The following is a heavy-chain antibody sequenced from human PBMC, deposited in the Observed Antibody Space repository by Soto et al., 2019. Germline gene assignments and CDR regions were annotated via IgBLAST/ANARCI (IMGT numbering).Heavy chain of an antibody. CDR1: CGSISSYY. D-gene: IGHD2-2*01. V-gene: IGHV4-59*01. CDR2: IYYSGST. Sequence: SETLSLTCTVSCGSISSYYWSWIRQPPWKGLEWIGYIYYSGSTNYNPSLKSRVTISVDTSKNQFSLKLSSVTAADTAVYYCARISPDIVVVPAAVGAFDIWGQGTRVTVSS. J-gene: IGHJ3*02. CDR3: ARISPDIVVVPAAVGAFDI.